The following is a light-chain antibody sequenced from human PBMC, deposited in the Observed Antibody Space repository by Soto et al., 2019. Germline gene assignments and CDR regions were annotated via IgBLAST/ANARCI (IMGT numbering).Light chain of an antibody. CDR3: QQYGNSPQT. CDR2: DAS. J-gene: IGKJ1*01. CDR1: QSVSGRY. Sequence: EIVLTQSPGTLSLSPGERATLSCRASQSVSGRYLTWVQHKPGQTPRLLIYDASTRATGIPDRFSGSGSGTDFTLTISRLEPEDFAVYYCQQYGNSPQTVGQGTKVEIK. V-gene: IGKV3-20*01.